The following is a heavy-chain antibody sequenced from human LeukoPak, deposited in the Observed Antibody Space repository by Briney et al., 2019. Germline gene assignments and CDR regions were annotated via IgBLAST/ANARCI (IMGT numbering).Heavy chain of an antibody. J-gene: IGHJ6*04. Sequence: PGGSLRLSCAASGFTFDDYAMHWVRQAPGKGLEWVSLISGDGGSTYYADSVKGRFTISRDNSKNSLYLQMNSLRTEDTALYYCAKDPGTHYYYYGMDVWGKGTTVTVSS. V-gene: IGHV3-43*02. CDR1: GFTFDDYA. CDR3: AKDPGTHYYYYGMDV. D-gene: IGHD3-10*01. CDR2: ISGDGGST.